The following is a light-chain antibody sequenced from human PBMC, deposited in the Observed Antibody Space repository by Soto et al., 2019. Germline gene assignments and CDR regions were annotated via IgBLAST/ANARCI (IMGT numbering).Light chain of an antibody. CDR1: QSVSNN. Sequence: EIVLTQSPATLSLSPGERATLSCRAGQSVSNNVAWYQQKPGQAPRLLIYGASTRATGIPARFSGSGSGTEFTLTISSLQSEDFAVYYCQQYNNWPPLTFGGGTKVEIK. V-gene: IGKV3-15*01. CDR3: QQYNNWPPLT. CDR2: GAS. J-gene: IGKJ4*01.